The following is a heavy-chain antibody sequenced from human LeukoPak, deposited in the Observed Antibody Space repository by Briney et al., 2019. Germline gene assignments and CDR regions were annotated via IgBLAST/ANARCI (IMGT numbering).Heavy chain of an antibody. CDR3: ARDLAGAYYFDY. CDR1: GYTFTSYV. D-gene: IGHD6-19*01. Sequence: GASVKVSCKASGYTFTSYVINWVRQATGQGLEWMGWMNPNSGNTGYAQKFQGRVTMTRNTSISTAYMELSSLRSEDTAVYYCARDLAGAYYFDYWGQGTLVTVSS. V-gene: IGHV1-8*01. CDR2: MNPNSGNT. J-gene: IGHJ4*02.